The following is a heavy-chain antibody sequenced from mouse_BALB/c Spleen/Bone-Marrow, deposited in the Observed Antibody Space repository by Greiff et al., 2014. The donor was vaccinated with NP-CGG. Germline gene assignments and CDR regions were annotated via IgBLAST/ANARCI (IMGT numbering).Heavy chain of an antibody. J-gene: IGHJ4*01. V-gene: IGHV2-9*02. D-gene: IGHD1-2*01. CDR1: GFSLTNYG. CDR3: ARITTATGAMDY. CDR2: IWADGST. Sequence: QVQLKESGPGLVAPSQSLSITCTVSGFSLTNYGVHWVRQPPGKGLEWLGVIWADGSTNYNSALMSRLSISKDNSKSQVFFKMNILQTDDTAMYYRARITTATGAMDYWGQGTSVTVSS.